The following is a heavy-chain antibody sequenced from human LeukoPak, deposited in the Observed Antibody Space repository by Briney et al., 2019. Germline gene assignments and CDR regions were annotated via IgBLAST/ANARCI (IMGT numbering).Heavy chain of an antibody. CDR2: IYHSGST. J-gene: IGHJ4*02. CDR1: GGSIRSSNW. Sequence: PPGTLSLTCAVSGGSIRSSNWWGWVRQPPGKGLEWIGEIYHSGSTYYNPSLKSRVTISVDTSKNQFSLKLSSVTAADTAVYYCARHWKLLNFDYWGQGTLVTVSS. V-gene: IGHV4-4*03. CDR3: ARHWKLLNFDY. D-gene: IGHD1-1*01.